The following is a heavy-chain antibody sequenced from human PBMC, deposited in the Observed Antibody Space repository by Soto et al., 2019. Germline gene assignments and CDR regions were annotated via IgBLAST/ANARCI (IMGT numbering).Heavy chain of an antibody. CDR3: ARDMSSSFYNWFDP. J-gene: IGHJ5*02. CDR2: IYHSGHT. D-gene: IGHD6-13*01. Sequence: SETLSLTCAVSGYSITGGYYCGWFRQPPGKGLEWIGSIYHSGHTYYNPSLKSRVTISVDTSKNQFSLKLSSVTAADTAEYYCARDMSSSFYNWFDPWGQGTLVTVSS. V-gene: IGHV4-38-2*02. CDR1: GYSITGGYY.